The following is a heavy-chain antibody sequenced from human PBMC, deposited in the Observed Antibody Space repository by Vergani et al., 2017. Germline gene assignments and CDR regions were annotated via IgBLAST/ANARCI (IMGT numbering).Heavy chain of an antibody. V-gene: IGHV3-33*01. CDR2: IWYDGSNK. J-gene: IGHJ5*02. Sequence: VQLVESGGGVVQPGRSLRLSCAASGFTFSSYGMHWVRQAPGKGLEWVAVIWYDGSNKYYADSVKGRFTISRDNSKNTLYLQMNSLRAEDTAVYYCARDGYSSSWAHWFDPWGQGTLVTVSS. CDR3: ARDGYSSSWAHWFDP. CDR1: GFTFSSYG. D-gene: IGHD6-13*01.